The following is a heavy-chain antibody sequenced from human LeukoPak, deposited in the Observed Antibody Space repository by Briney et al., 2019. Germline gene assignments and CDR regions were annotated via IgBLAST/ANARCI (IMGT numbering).Heavy chain of an antibody. CDR3: AKGLSGGGQRGYFDY. J-gene: IGHJ4*02. D-gene: IGHD4-23*01. V-gene: IGHV3-23*01. Sequence: GGSLRLSCTASGFTFSDYAMSWVRQAPGKGLEWVSGISGSGGSIRYADSVKGRFIISRDNSKNTLYLQMNSLRAEDTAVYYCAKGLSGGGQRGYFDYWGQGTLVTVSS. CDR2: ISGSGGSI. CDR1: GFTFSDYA.